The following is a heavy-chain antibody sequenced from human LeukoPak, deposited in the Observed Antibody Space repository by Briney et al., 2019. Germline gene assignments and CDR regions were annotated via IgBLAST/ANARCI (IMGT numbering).Heavy chain of an antibody. CDR1: GFTFDDYA. D-gene: IGHD3-22*01. CDR3: ARTHYDGDYFDY. J-gene: IGHJ4*02. Sequence: GGSLRLSCAASGFTFDDYAMHWVRQAPGKGLEWVSGISWNSGSIGYADSVKGRFTISRDNAKNSLYLQMNSLRAEDTALYYCARTHYDGDYFDYWGQGTLVTVSS. V-gene: IGHV3-9*01. CDR2: ISWNSGSI.